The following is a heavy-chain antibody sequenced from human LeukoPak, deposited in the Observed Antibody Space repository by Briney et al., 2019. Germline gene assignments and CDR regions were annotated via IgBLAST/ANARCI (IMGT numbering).Heavy chain of an antibody. D-gene: IGHD6-19*01. J-gene: IGHJ4*02. CDR3: ARGELPTGWPTDF. CDR1: GYILHNHD. Sequence: GRSLRLSCAASGYILHNHDMHWVRQAPGKGPEWVSLIDWDSSKTFYTESVKGRFTISRDNSKNSLFLQMNSLRAEDTALYYCARGELPTGWPTDFWGQGTLVTVST. V-gene: IGHV3-43D*04. CDR2: IDWDSSKT.